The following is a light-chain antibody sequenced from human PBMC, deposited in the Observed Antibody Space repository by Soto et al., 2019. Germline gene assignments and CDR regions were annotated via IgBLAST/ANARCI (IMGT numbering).Light chain of an antibody. Sequence: QSALTQPASVPGSPGQSITISCTGTRSDVGGYNYVSWYKQNPGKAPKLVIYDVSHRPSGVSNRFFDSKSGNTASLTISGLQAEDEADYYCFSYSTSRARIFGGGTKVTVL. CDR1: RSDVGGYNY. J-gene: IGLJ2*01. CDR2: DVS. V-gene: IGLV2-14*01. CDR3: FSYSTSRARI.